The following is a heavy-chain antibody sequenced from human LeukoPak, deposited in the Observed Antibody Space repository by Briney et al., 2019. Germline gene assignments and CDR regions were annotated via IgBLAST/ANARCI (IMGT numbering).Heavy chain of an antibody. Sequence: GGSLRLSCAASGFTFSSSAMSWVRQAPGKGLEWVSAISNNGGYTYYADSVQGRFTISRDSSKSSQCLQMNSLRAEDTAVYYCAKQLGYCSDGSCYFPYWGQGTLVTVSS. V-gene: IGHV3-23*01. CDR2: ISNNGGYT. D-gene: IGHD2-15*01. J-gene: IGHJ4*02. CDR3: AKQLGYCSDGSCYFPY. CDR1: GFTFSSSA.